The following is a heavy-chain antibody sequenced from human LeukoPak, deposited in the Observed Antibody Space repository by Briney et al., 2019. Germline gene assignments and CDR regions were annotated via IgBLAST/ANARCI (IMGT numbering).Heavy chain of an antibody. CDR3: ARASSYYDILTGYYPPSYTDY. V-gene: IGHV4-59*01. J-gene: IGHJ4*02. D-gene: IGHD3-9*01. CDR1: GGSISRFY. Sequence: PSETLSLTCTVSGGSISRFYWSWIRQPPGKGLEWIGYIYHSGSTNYNPSLKSRVTISVDTSKNQFSLNLNSVTAADTAVYYCARASSYYDILTGYYPPSYTDYWGQGTLVTVSS. CDR2: IYHSGST.